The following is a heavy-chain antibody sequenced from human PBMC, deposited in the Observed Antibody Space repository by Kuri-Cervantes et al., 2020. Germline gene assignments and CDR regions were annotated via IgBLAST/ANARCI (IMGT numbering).Heavy chain of an antibody. D-gene: IGHD5-18*01. CDR3: ARGRDTAMVFDY. CDR2: IWYDGSNK. Sequence: GGSLRLSCAASGFTFSSYGMHWVRQAPGKGLEWVAVIWYDGSNKYYADSVKGRFTISRDNSKNTLYLQMNSLRAEDTAVYYCARGRDTAMVFDYWGQGTLVTVSS. V-gene: IGHV3-33*01. CDR1: GFTFSSYG. J-gene: IGHJ4*02.